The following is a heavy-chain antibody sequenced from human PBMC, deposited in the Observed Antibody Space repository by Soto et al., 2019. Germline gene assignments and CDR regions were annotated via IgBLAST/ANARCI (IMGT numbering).Heavy chain of an antibody. J-gene: IGHJ2*01. D-gene: IGHD6-13*01. V-gene: IGHV3-23*01. CDR1: GFTFSSYA. Sequence: LRLSCAASGFTFSSYAMSWVRQAPGKGLEWVSAISGSGGSTYYADSVKGRFTISRDNSKNTLYLQMNSLRAEDTAVYYCAKDGQGSSRRYWYFDLWGRGTLVTVSS. CDR2: ISGSGGST. CDR3: AKDGQGSSRRYWYFDL.